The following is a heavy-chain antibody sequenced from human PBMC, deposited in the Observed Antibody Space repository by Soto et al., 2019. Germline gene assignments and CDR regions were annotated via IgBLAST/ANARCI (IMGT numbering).Heavy chain of an antibody. J-gene: IGHJ4*02. CDR2: IRGGGGPT. CDR3: AKCSPRYSSGLKAYYFDY. D-gene: IGHD6-19*01. V-gene: IGHV3-23*01. CDR1: GFTLIGYP. Sequence: GGSLRLSGAASGFTLIGYPMSWFRQAPGKGLEWVPVIRGGGGPTYHADSVTGRFTISRDNSRNTLYLQTNTLRAEGTAVYYCAKCSPRYSSGLKAYYFDYWGQGTLVTVSS.